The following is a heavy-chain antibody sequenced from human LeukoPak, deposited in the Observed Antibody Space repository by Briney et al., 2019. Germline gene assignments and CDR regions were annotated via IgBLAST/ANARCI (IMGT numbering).Heavy chain of an antibody. Sequence: PGGSLRLSCAASGYSFTAYGMGWVGQAPGKGPEWVAAISFNTHYPDSVKGRFTISRDNSKNTLYLQMNNLRAEGTAVYYCVKGHTDYYFTIDSWGQGTLVTVSS. CDR1: GYSFTAYG. D-gene: IGHD2/OR15-2a*01. CDR3: VKGHTDYYFTIDS. J-gene: IGHJ4*02. V-gene: IGHV3-23*01. CDR2: ISFNT.